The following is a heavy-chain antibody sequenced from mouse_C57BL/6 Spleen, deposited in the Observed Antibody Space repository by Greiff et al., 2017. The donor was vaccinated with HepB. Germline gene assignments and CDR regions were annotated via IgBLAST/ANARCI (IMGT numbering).Heavy chain of an antibody. CDR1: GYTFTSYW. D-gene: IGHD2-4*01. J-gene: IGHJ3*01. Sequence: QVQLQQPGAELVKPGASVKLSCKASGYTFTSYWMHWVKQRPGRGLEWIGNINPSNGGTNYNEKFKSKATLTVDKSSSTAYMQLSSLTSEDSAVYYCARSEYDYDVWFAYWGQGTLVTVSA. V-gene: IGHV1-53*01. CDR2: INPSNGGT. CDR3: ARSEYDYDVWFAY.